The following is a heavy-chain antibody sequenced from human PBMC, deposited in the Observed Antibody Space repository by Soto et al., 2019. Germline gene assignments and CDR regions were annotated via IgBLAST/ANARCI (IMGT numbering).Heavy chain of an antibody. D-gene: IGHD2-15*01. CDR1: GYTFTTYG. J-gene: IGHJ4*02. CDR2: ISAYNGNT. CDR3: AREYCSGSGWYSLDY. V-gene: IGHV1-18*01. Sequence: XSVKVSFKASGYTFTTYGISLVRHTPGQGLEWMGWISAYNGNTNYAQKLQGRVTMTTDTSTSTAYMELRSLRSDDTAVYYCAREYCSGSGWYSLDYWGQGSLVTVSS.